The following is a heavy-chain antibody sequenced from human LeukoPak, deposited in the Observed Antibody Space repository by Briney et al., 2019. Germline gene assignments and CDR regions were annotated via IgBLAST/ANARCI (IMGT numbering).Heavy chain of an antibody. J-gene: IGHJ4*02. Sequence: SVKVSFKASGGTFSSYAISWVRQAPGQGLEWMGGIIPIFGTANYAQKFQGRVTITADESTSTAYMELSSLRSEDTAVYYCAREGDSSSPFDYWGQGTLVTVSS. V-gene: IGHV1-69*01. CDR2: IIPIFGTA. D-gene: IGHD6-6*01. CDR3: AREGDSSSPFDY. CDR1: GGTFSSYA.